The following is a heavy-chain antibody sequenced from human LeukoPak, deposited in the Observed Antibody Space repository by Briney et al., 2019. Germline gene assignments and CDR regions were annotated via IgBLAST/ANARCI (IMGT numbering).Heavy chain of an antibody. CDR2: IIPILGIA. V-gene: IGHV1-69*04. D-gene: IGHD1-14*01. CDR3: ARGTSGSGQPDAFDI. Sequence: ASVKVSCKASGGTFSSYAISWVRQAPGQGLEWMGRIIPILGIANYAQKFQGRVTITADKSTSTAYMELSSLRSEDTAVYYCARGTSGSGQPDAFDIWGQGTMVAVSS. CDR1: GGTFSSYA. J-gene: IGHJ3*02.